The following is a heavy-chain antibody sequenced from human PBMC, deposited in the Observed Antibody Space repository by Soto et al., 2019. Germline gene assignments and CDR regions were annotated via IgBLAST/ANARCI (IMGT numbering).Heavy chain of an antibody. Sequence: SETLSLTCSVSGDSISNLDYFWAWIRQPPGQALEYIGYIYKSATTYYNPSFESRVAISVDTSKSQFSLNVTSVTAADTAVYFCARGRYCLTGRCFPNWFDSWGQGALVTVSP. J-gene: IGHJ5*01. CDR3: ARGRYCLTGRCFPNWFDS. V-gene: IGHV4-30-4*01. CDR1: GDSISNLDYF. D-gene: IGHD7-27*01. CDR2: IYKSATT.